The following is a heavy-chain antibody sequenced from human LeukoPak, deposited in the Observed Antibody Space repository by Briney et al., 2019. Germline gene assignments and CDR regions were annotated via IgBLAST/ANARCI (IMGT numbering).Heavy chain of an antibody. CDR1: GGSISSSSYY. J-gene: IGHJ6*03. V-gene: IGHV4-39*07. CDR2: IYHSGST. CDR3: ATRDRSSWFDPYYYMDV. D-gene: IGHD6-13*01. Sequence: SETLSLTCTVSGGSISSSSYYWGWIRQPPGKGLEWIGNIYHSGSTHYNPSLKSRVTISVDRSKNQFSLNLSSVTAADTAVYYCATRDRSSWFDPYYYMDVWGKGTTVTVSS.